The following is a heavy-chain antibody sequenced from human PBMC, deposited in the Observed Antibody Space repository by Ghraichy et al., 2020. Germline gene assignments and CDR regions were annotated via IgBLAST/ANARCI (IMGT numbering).Heavy chain of an antibody. CDR2: IYYSGST. CDR1: GGSISSYY. J-gene: IGHJ5*02. Sequence: SETLSLTCTVSGGSISSYYWSWIRQPPGKGLEWIGYIYYSGSTNYNPSLKSRVTISIDTSKNQFSLKLSSVTAADTAVYYCARDQAEHTVMLENWFDPWGQGTLVTVSS. V-gene: IGHV4-59*01. D-gene: IGHD3-16*01. CDR3: ARDQAEHTVMLENWFDP.